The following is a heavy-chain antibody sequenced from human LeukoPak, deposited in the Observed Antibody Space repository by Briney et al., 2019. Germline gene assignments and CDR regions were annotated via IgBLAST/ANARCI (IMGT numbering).Heavy chain of an antibody. Sequence: GGSLRLSCAGSGFSFSSHGMNWVRQAPGKGLEWVSGISPSGDITYYADSVKGRFTVTRDNSRDTLHLQMNSLRAEDTGVYYCAKDDAWGRFYHWGQGTLVTVSS. D-gene: IGHD3-16*01. V-gene: IGHV3-23*01. CDR1: GFSFSSHG. CDR2: ISPSGDIT. J-gene: IGHJ1*01. CDR3: AKDDAWGRFYH.